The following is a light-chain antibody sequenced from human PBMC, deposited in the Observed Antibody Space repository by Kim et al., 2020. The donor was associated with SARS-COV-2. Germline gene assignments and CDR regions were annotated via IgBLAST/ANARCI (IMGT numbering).Light chain of an antibody. CDR1: KSNVGNNT. CDR2: GDG. CDR3: AAWDGSLNVWV. Sequence: GQGVTISCSGSKSNVGNNTVNSYQQFPGTAPKRPSYGDGQRPKGVFDRFSGSKSGTSASLAIGGLHSEDEADYYCAAWDGSLNVWVFGGGTQLTVL. V-gene: IGLV1-44*01. J-gene: IGLJ3*02.